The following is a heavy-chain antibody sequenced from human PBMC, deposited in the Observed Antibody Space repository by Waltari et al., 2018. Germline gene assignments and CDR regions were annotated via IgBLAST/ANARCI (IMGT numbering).Heavy chain of an antibody. CDR2: IYYSGST. CDR3: ARDAVVPAATPSVPYYMDV. CDR1: GGSISSYY. D-gene: IGHD2-2*01. Sequence: QVQLQESGPGLVKPSETLSLTCTVSGGSISSYYWSWIRQPPGKGLEWIGYIYYSGSTTYNPSLKSRVTISVDTSKNQFSLKLSSVTAADTAVYYCARDAVVPAATPSVPYYMDVWGKGTTVTVSS. V-gene: IGHV4-59*01. J-gene: IGHJ6*03.